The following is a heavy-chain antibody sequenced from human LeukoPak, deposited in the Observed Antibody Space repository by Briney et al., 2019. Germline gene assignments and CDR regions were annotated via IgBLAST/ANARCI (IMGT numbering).Heavy chain of an antibody. Sequence: SVKVSCKASGGTFSSYAISWVRQAPGQGLEWMGRIIPILGIANYAQKFQGRVTITADKSTSTAYMELSSLRSEDTAVYYCARDRDSSSWYSNYWGQGTLVTVSS. D-gene: IGHD6-13*01. CDR1: GGTFSSYA. CDR3: ARDRDSSSWYSNY. J-gene: IGHJ4*02. CDR2: IIPILGIA. V-gene: IGHV1-69*04.